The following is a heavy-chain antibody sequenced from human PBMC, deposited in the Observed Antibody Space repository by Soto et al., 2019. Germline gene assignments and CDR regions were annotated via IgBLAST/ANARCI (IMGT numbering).Heavy chain of an antibody. CDR2: IVVGSGNT. CDR3: AAPPTYYDFWSGYYRPYYYYGMDV. D-gene: IGHD3-3*01. Sequence: SVKVSCKASGFTFTSSAVQWVRQARGQRLEWIGWIVVGSGNTNYAQKFQERVTITRDMSTSTAYMELSSLRSEDTAVYYCAAPPTYYDFWSGYYRPYYYYGMDVWSQGTTVTVSS. CDR1: GFTFTSSA. J-gene: IGHJ6*02. V-gene: IGHV1-58*01.